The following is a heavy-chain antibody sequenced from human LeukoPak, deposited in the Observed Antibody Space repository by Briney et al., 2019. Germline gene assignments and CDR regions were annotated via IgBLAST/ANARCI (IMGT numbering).Heavy chain of an antibody. D-gene: IGHD3-16*01. V-gene: IGHV4-4*02. CDR2: IYHSGAT. Sequence: SGTLSLTCAVSGDSITSSKWWSWVRQSPEKGLEWIGEIYHSGATNYNPSLKSRVTMSVDKSKNQFSLNLSSVTAADTAVYYCASGSHAVPTHFDYWGQGTLVTVSS. CDR3: ASGSHAVPTHFDY. CDR1: GDSITSSKW. J-gene: IGHJ4*02.